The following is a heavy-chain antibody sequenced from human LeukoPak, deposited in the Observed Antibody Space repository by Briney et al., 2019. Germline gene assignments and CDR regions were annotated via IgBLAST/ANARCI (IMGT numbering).Heavy chain of an antibody. Sequence: PGGSLRLSCAASGFTFSTYWMSWVRQAPGKGLEWVANIKQDGSETYYVDSVKGRFTISRDNAKNLLYLQMNSLRAEDTAVYYCARDGESTVVYDYWGQGTLVTVSS. CDR2: IKQDGSET. D-gene: IGHD4-23*01. V-gene: IGHV3-7*01. CDR1: GFTFSTYW. J-gene: IGHJ4*02. CDR3: ARDGESTVVYDY.